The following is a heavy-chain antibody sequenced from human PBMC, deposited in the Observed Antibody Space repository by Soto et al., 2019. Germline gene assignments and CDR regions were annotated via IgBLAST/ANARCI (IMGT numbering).Heavy chain of an antibody. CDR1: GGSFSGYY. CDR3: ARKLGNWYFDL. D-gene: IGHD7-27*01. J-gene: IGHJ2*01. Sequence: SETLSLTCAVYGGSFSGYYWSWIRQPPGKGLEWIGEINHSGSTNYNPSLKSRVTISVDTSKNQFSLKLSSVTAADTAVYYCARKLGNWYFDLWGRGTLVTVSS. V-gene: IGHV4-34*01. CDR2: INHSGST.